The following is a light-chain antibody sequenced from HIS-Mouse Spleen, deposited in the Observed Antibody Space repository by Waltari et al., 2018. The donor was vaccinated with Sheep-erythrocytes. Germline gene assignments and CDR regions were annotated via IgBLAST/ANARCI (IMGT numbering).Light chain of an antibody. J-gene: IGLJ1*01. Sequence: QSALTQPASVSGSPGQSITISCTGTSSDVGGYNYVSWYQQHPGKAPKLMIYDVSNRPSGVSNRFSGSKSGKPASLTISGLQAEDEADYYCSSYTSSSNYVFGTGTKVTVL. CDR2: DVS. V-gene: IGLV2-14*03. CDR3: SSYTSSSNYV. CDR1: SSDVGGYNY.